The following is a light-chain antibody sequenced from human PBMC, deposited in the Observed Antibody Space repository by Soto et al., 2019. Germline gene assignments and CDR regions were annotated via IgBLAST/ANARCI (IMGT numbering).Light chain of an antibody. CDR1: QSLLHSNGYNY. V-gene: IGKV2-28*01. J-gene: IGKJ5*01. CDR3: MQALQTPR. CDR2: LGS. Sequence: DIVMTQSPLSLPVTPGEPASISCRSSQSLLHSNGYNYLDWYLQKPGQSPQLLIYLGSNRASGVPDRFSGSGSGTDFTLKISRVEAEDVGVYYCMQALQTPRFGQGTRLEI.